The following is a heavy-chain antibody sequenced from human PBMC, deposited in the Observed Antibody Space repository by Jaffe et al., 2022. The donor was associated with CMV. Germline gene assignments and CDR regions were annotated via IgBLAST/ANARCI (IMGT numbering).Heavy chain of an antibody. D-gene: IGHD3-10*01. Sequence: EVQLVESGGGLVQPGGSLRLSCAASGFTVSSNYMSWVRQAPGKGLEWVSVIYSGGSTYYADSVKGRFTISRDNSKNTLYLQMNSLRAEDTAVYYCARVGGRYYGSGSEFDPWGQGTLVTVSS. J-gene: IGHJ5*02. V-gene: IGHV3-66*01. CDR2: IYSGGST. CDR1: GFTVSSNY. CDR3: ARVGGRYYGSGSEFDP.